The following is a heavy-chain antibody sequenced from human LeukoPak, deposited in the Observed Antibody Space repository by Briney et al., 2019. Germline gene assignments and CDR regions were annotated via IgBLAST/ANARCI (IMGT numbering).Heavy chain of an antibody. CDR1: GGSISSSSYY. D-gene: IGHD2-15*01. Sequence: SETLSLTCTVSGGSISSSSYYWGWLRQPPGKGLEWSGSTYYSGSTYYNPSLKSRVTISVDTSKNQFSLKLSSVTAADTAVYYCARGGYCSGGSCYVLRYYYYYGMDVWGQGTTVTVSS. CDR2: TYYSGST. CDR3: ARGGYCSGGSCYVLRYYYYYGMDV. V-gene: IGHV4-39*01. J-gene: IGHJ6*02.